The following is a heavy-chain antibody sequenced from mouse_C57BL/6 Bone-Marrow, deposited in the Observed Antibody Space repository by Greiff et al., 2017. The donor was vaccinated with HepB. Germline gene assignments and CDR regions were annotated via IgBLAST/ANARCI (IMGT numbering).Heavy chain of an antibody. D-gene: IGHD1-1*01. CDR1: GYTFTGYW. CDR3: ARGGAPVVENAMDY. V-gene: IGHV1-9*01. CDR2: ILPGSGIT. Sequence: QVQLQQSGAELMKPGASVKLSCKATGYTFTGYWIEWVKQRPGHGLEWIGEILPGSGITNYNEKFKGKATFTADTSSNTAYMQLSSLTTEDSAIYYCARGGAPVVENAMDYWGQGTSVTVSS. J-gene: IGHJ4*01.